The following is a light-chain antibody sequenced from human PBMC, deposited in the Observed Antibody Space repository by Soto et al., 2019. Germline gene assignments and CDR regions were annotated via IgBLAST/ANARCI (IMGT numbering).Light chain of an antibody. CDR3: SSYTSSNTLEV. Sequence: QSALIQPASVSGSPGQSITISCTGTSRDVGGSNYVSWYHHHPHRAPKLLIYEVSYRPSGVSSRFSGSKSGNTASLTISGLQAEDEADYYCSSYTSSNTLEVFGVGTKLTVL. CDR2: EVS. V-gene: IGLV2-14*01. CDR1: SRDVGGSNY. J-gene: IGLJ1*01.